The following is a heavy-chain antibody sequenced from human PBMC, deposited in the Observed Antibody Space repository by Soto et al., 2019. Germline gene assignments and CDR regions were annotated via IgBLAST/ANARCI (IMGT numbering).Heavy chain of an antibody. D-gene: IGHD2-2*01. V-gene: IGHV1-18*01. CDR3: AREIYCSSISCHTNWFDP. CDR2: ISPYKGNT. CDR1: GYTFTSYG. Sequence: ASVKVSCKASGYTFTSYGISWVRQAPGQGLEWMGWISPYKGNTNYAPKLQGRVTMTTDTSTSTAYMELRSLRSDDTAVYYCAREIYCSSISCHTNWFDPWGQGTRVTVSS. J-gene: IGHJ5*02.